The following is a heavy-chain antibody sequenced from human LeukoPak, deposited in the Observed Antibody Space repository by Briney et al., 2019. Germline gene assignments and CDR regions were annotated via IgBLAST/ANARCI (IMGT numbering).Heavy chain of an antibody. D-gene: IGHD5-18*01. CDR1: GFPFSSYA. V-gene: IGHV3-23*01. CDR3: AKDTASSWWYFDL. J-gene: IGHJ2*01. CDR2: IGGSGGTT. Sequence: GGSLRLSCAASGFPFSSYAMSWVRQAPGKGLEWVSAIGGSGGTTYYADSVKGRFTISRDNSKNTLYPQMNSLRAEDTAVYYCAKDTASSWWYFDLWGRGTLVTVSS.